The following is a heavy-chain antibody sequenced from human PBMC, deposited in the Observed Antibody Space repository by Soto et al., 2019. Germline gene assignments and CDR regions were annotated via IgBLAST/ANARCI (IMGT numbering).Heavy chain of an antibody. J-gene: IGHJ4*02. V-gene: IGHV4-61*01. CDR2: IYYSGST. D-gene: IGHD3-9*01. CDR1: GGSVSSGSYY. CDR3: ARLDILTGIDY. Sequence: SETLSLTCTVSGGSVSSGSYYWSWIRQPPGKGLEWIGYIYYSGSTNYNPSLKSRVTISVDTSKNQFSLKLSSVTAADTAVYYCARLDILTGIDYWGQGTLVTVSS.